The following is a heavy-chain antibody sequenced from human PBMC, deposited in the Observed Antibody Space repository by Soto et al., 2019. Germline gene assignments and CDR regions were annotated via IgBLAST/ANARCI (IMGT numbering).Heavy chain of an antibody. CDR1: GYTFTSYA. Sequence: QVQLVQSGAEEKKPGASVKVSCKASGYTFTSYAMHWVRQAPGQRLEWMGWINAGNGNTKYSQKFQGRVTITRDTAASTAYMELSSLRSEDTAVYYCARDPSFYGMDVWGQGTTVTVSS. CDR3: ARDPSFYGMDV. D-gene: IGHD1-26*01. CDR2: INAGNGNT. V-gene: IGHV1-3*05. J-gene: IGHJ6*02.